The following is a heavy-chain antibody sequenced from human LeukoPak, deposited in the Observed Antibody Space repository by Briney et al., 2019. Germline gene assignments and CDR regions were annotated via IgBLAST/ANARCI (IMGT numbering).Heavy chain of an antibody. V-gene: IGHV4-59*01. J-gene: IGHJ4*02. Sequence: SETLSLTCTVSGGSINNYHWSWIRRPPGKGLEWIGYIYHSGSTKDNPSLKSRVTISVDTSKNQFSLKLSSETAADTAMYYCARSGYSGYDQFDYSGQGILVTVSS. CDR2: IYHSGST. D-gene: IGHD5-12*01. CDR1: GGSINNYH. CDR3: ARSGYSGYDQFDY.